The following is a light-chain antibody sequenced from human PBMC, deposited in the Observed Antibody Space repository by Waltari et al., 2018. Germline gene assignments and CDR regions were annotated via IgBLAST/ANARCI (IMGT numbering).Light chain of an antibody. V-gene: IGLV4-69*01. CDR3: QTGGHGTWV. Sequence: QLVLTQSPSASASLGASVKLTCTLSSGHSSNVIAWHQQQPEKGPRYLMKVNHDGSHSKGDEIPDRFSGSSSGAERYLPISSLQSEDEADYYWQTGGHGTWVFGGGTKLTVL. CDR2: VNHDGSH. J-gene: IGLJ3*02. CDR1: SGHSSNV.